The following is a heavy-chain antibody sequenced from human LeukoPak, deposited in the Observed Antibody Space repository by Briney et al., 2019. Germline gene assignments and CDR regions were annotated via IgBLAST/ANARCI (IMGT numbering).Heavy chain of an antibody. J-gene: IGHJ6*03. CDR1: GFTFSSCW. D-gene: IGHD3/OR15-3a*01. CDR3: ARDRLIFYDYMDV. CDR2: IKQDGSEK. V-gene: IGHV3-7*01. Sequence: RTGGSLRLSCAASGFTFSSCWMSWVRQAPGKGLEWVANIKQDGSEKYYVDSVKGRFTISRDNAKNSLYLQMNSLRAEDTAVYYCARDRLIFYDYMDVWGKGTTVTVSS.